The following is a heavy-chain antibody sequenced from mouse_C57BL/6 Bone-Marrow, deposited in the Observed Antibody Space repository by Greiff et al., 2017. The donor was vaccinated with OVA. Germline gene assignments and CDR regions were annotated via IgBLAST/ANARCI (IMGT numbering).Heavy chain of an antibody. V-gene: IGHV3-6*01. J-gene: IGHJ3*01. CDR3: ARDGTWFAY. Sequence: DVQLQESGPGLVKPSQSLSLTCSVTGYSITSGYYWNWIRQFPGNKLEWMGYISYDGSNNYNPSLKNRISITRDTSKNQFFLKLNSVTTEDTATYYCARDGTWFAYWGQGTLVTVSA. CDR1: GYSITSGYY. CDR2: ISYDGSN.